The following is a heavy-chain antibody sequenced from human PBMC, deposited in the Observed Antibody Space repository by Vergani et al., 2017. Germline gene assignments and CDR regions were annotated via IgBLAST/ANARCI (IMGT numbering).Heavy chain of an antibody. CDR3: AREVARGVRLMDV. Sequence: QVQLQESGPGLVKPSETLSLTCTVSGGSISSYYWSWIRQPPGKGLEWIGYIYYSGSTNYHPSLKSRVTISVDTSKNQFSLKLSSVTAADTAVYYCAREVARGVRLMDVWGQGTTVTVSS. CDR2: IYYSGST. D-gene: IGHD3-10*01. V-gene: IGHV4-59*01. J-gene: IGHJ6*02. CDR1: GGSISSYY.